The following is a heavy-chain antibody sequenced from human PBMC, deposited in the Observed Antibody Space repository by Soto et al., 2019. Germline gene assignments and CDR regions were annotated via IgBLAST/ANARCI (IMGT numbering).Heavy chain of an antibody. CDR2: INAGNGNT. CDR1: GYTFTSYA. J-gene: IGHJ5*02. Sequence: ASVTVSWKGSGYTFTSYAMHWVRQAPGQRLEWMGWINAGNGNTNYAQKFQGRVTMTTDTSASTAYMELRSLRSDDTAVYYCARGRNWFDPWGQGTLVTVSS. V-gene: IGHV1-3*01. CDR3: ARGRNWFDP.